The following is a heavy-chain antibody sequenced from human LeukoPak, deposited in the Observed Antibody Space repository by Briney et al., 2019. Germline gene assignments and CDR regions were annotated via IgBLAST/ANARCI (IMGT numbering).Heavy chain of an antibody. J-gene: IGHJ4*02. CDR2: IRSKAYGGTT. CDR3: TRDSREFDY. CDR1: GFTFGDYA. V-gene: IGHV3-49*04. Sequence: PGESLSLSCTASGFTFGDYAMSWVRQAPGKGLEWVGFIRSKAYGGTTQYAASVKGRFTISRDDSKSIAYLQMNSLKTEDTAVYYCTRDSREFDYWGQGTLVTVFS.